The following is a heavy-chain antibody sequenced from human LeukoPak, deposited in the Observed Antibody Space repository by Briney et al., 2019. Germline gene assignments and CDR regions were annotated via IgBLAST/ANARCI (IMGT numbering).Heavy chain of an antibody. Sequence: GASVKVSCKASGYTFTGYYMHWVRQAPGQGLEWMGRFNPHSGGTSYAQKFQGRVTMTRDTSISTAYMELSSLTSDDTAVYYCARELSTTVTSPIDNWGQGTLVTVSS. V-gene: IGHV1-2*06. CDR1: GYTFTGYY. CDR3: ARELSTTVTSPIDN. J-gene: IGHJ4*02. CDR2: FNPHSGGT. D-gene: IGHD4-17*01.